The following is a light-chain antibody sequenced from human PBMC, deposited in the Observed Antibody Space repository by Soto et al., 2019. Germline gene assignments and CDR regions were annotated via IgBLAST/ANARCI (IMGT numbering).Light chain of an antibody. CDR1: QSVSSSY. V-gene: IGKV3-20*01. CDR2: AAS. Sequence: EIVLTQSPGTLSLSPGERATLACRASQSVSSSYLAWYQQRPGQAPRLLIYAASSRATGIPDRFSGSGSGTDFTLTISRLEPEDLAVYYCQQYGGSPQPFGQGSKVEIK. CDR3: QQYGGSPQP. J-gene: IGKJ1*01.